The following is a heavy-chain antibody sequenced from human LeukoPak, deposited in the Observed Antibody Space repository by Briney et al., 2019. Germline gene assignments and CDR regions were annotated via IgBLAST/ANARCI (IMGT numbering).Heavy chain of an antibody. V-gene: IGHV3-21*01. J-gene: IGHJ6*02. CDR1: GFTFSSYS. Sequence: PGGSLRLSCAASGFTFSSYSMNWVRQAPGKGLEWVSSISSSSSYIYYADSVKGRFTISRDNAKNSLYLQMNSLRAEDTAVYYCARDSDPAAMLWYYYYGMDVWGQGTTVTVSS. D-gene: IGHD2-2*01. CDR3: ARDSDPAAMLWYYYYGMDV. CDR2: ISSSSSYI.